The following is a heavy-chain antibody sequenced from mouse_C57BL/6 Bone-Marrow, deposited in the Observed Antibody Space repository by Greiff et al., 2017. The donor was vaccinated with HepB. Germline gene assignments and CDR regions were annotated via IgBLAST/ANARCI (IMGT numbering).Heavy chain of an antibody. V-gene: IGHV1-64*01. CDR3: STTLVVYYFDY. Sequence: VQLQQPGAELVKPGASVKLSCKASGYTFTSYWMHWVKQRPGQGLEWIGLIHPNSGSTNYNEKFKSKATLTVDKSSSTAYMQLSSLTSEDSAVYYCSTTLVVYYFDYWGQGTTLTVSS. D-gene: IGHD1-1*01. CDR1: GYTFTSYW. CDR2: IHPNSGST. J-gene: IGHJ2*01.